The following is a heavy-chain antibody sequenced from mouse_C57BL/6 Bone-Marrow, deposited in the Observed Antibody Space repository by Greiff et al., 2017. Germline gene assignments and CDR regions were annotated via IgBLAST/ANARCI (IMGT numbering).Heavy chain of an antibody. V-gene: IGHV7-4*01. CDR3: VKASQLPYFDY. J-gene: IGHJ2*01. CDR1: GFTFTDYY. CDR2: IRNKANGYTT. Sequence: EVKLVESGGGLVQPGASLRLSCAASGFTFTDYYMSWVRQPPGKAPEGLALIRNKANGYTTEYTASVKGRFTISRDNSQNILYLQMNTLRAEDSATYYCVKASQLPYFDYWGQGTTLTVSS. D-gene: IGHD2-1*01.